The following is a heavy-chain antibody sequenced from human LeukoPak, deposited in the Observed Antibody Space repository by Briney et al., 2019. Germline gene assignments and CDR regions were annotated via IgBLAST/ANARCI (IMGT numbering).Heavy chain of an antibody. J-gene: IGHJ4*02. V-gene: IGHV1-46*01. CDR3: ARDQEGFDY. CDR1: GGTFSNYA. CDR2: IYPRDGST. Sequence: ASVKVSCKAYGGTFSNYAINWIRQAPGPGLEWMGMIYPRDGSTSYAQKFQGRVTVTRDTSTSTVHMELSGLRSEDTAVYYCARDQEGFDYWGQGTLVTVSS.